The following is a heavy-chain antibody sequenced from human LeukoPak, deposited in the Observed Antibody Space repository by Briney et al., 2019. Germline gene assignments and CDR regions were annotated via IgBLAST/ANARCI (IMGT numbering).Heavy chain of an antibody. V-gene: IGHV3-30*01. J-gene: IGHJ6*03. CDR3: ARDQGSLPVWFYYYMDV. CDR1: GFTFSSYA. CDR2: ISYDGTNK. Sequence: PGRSLRLSCAASGFTFSSYAMHWVRPAPGKGLEWLAVISYDGTNKYYADYVKGRFTISRDNSKNTLYLQVNSLRDEDTAVYYCARDQGSLPVWFYYYMDVWGSGTTVTVSS. D-gene: IGHD3-16*01.